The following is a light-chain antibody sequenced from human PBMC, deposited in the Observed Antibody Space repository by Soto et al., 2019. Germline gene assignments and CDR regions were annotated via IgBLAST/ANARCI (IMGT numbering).Light chain of an antibody. V-gene: IGKV3-15*01. CDR2: GAS. CDR3: QPYNNCPPT. J-gene: IGKJ1*01. Sequence: EIVMTQSPATLSVSPGERATLSCRASQSVSSNLAWYQQKPGQAPRLLIYGASTRATGIPPRFSGTGPGSDFNLAICTPLAEDFPLYYCQPYNNCPPTFSHGTKVDIK. CDR1: QSVSSN.